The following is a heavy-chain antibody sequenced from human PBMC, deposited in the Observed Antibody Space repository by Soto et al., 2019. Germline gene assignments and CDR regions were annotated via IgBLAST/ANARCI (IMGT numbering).Heavy chain of an antibody. V-gene: IGHV4-30-2*01. D-gene: IGHD4-17*01. CDR2: IYHSGST. CDR1: GGSISSGGYS. Sequence: PSETLSLTCAVSGGSISSGGYSWSWIRQPPGKGREWIGNIYHSGSTYYNPSPKSRVTISVDRSKSQFSLKLSSVTAEDTAVYYYARGDYGDLGHWGQGTLVTVSS. J-gene: IGHJ4*02. CDR3: ARGDYGDLGH.